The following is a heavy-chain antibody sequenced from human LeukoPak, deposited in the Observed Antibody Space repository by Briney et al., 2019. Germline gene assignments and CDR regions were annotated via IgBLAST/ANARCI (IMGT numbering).Heavy chain of an antibody. V-gene: IGHV4-31*03. CDR1: GGSISSGGYY. CDR2: IYYIGST. D-gene: IGHD4-23*01. Sequence: SETLSLTCTVSGGSISSGGYYWSWIRQHPGKGLEWIGYIYYIGSTYYNPSLKSRVTMSVDTSKNQFSLNLSSVTAADTAVYYCARDQNSGFGHWGQGTLVTVSS. J-gene: IGHJ4*02. CDR3: ARDQNSGFGH.